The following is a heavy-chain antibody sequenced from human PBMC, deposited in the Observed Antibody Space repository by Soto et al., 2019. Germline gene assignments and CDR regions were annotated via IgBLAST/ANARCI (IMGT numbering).Heavy chain of an antibody. CDR1: GGSISSYY. CDR3: ARVCILTGYYTYYFDF. Sequence: PSETLSLTCTVSGGSISSYYWSWIRQPPGKGLEWIGYIYYSGSTNYNPSLKSRVTISVDTSKNQFSLKLSSVTAADTAVYYCARVCILTGYYTYYFDFWGPGTLVTLSS. V-gene: IGHV4-59*08. D-gene: IGHD3-9*01. CDR2: IYYSGST. J-gene: IGHJ4*02.